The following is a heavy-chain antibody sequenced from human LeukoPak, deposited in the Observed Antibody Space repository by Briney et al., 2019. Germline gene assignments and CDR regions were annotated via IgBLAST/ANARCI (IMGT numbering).Heavy chain of an antibody. V-gene: IGHV3-23*01. J-gene: IGHJ4*02. CDR1: GFTFSSYA. CDR2: ISGSGGST. CDR3: AKESLGSGSSYGSYFDC. D-gene: IGHD1-26*01. Sequence: QPGGSLRLSCAASGFTFSSYAMSWVRQAPGKGLEWVSAISGSGGSTSYADSVKGRFTISRDNSKNTLYLQMNSLRSEDTAVYSCAKESLGSGSSYGSYFDCWGQGTLVTVSS.